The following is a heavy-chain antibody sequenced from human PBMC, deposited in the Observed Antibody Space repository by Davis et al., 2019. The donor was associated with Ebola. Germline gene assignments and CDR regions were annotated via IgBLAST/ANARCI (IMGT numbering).Heavy chain of an antibody. D-gene: IGHD3-16*02. CDR2: IKQDGSEK. Sequence: LGGSLRLSCAASGFTFSSYWMSWVRQAPGKGLEWVANIKQDGSEKYYVDSVKGRFTISRDNAKNTLYLQMNSLRAEDTAVYYCARGRDYVWGSYRDDAFDIWGQGTMVTVSS. CDR3: ARGRDYVWGSYRDDAFDI. J-gene: IGHJ3*02. CDR1: GFTFSSYW. V-gene: IGHV3-7*01.